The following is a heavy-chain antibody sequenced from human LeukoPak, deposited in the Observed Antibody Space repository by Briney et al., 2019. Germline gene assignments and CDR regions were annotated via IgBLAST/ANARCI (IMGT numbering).Heavy chain of an antibody. CDR2: TNPDTGVT. Sequence: ASVKVSCRASGYSFNAYYIHWVRQAPGQGLEWMGWTNPDTGVTHSAQKFEGRVTMTRDTSISTAYMELSRLRSDDTAVYYCAREKDSLTLGVDYWGQGTLVTVSS. D-gene: IGHD3-9*01. CDR3: AREKDSLTLGVDY. V-gene: IGHV1-2*02. CDR1: GYSFNAYY. J-gene: IGHJ4*02.